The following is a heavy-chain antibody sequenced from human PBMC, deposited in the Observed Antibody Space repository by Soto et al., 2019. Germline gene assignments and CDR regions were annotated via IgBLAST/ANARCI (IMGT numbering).Heavy chain of an antibody. J-gene: IGHJ4*02. CDR1: GFTFSSYW. CDR2: IKQDGSEK. CDR3: ARATLRIAVAGSYFDY. V-gene: IGHV3-7*03. D-gene: IGHD6-19*01. Sequence: LRLSCAASGFTFSSYWMSWVRQAPGKGLEWVANIKQDGSEKYYVDSVKGRFTISRDNAKNSLYLQMNSLRAEDTAVYYCARATLRIAVAGSYFDYWGQGTLVTVSS.